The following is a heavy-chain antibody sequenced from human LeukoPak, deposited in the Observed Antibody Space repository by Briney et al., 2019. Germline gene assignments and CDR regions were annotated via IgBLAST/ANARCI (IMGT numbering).Heavy chain of an antibody. CDR1: GYPFTGYF. CDR3: ARAESYGDHEGDYFDY. V-gene: IGHV1-2*02. J-gene: IGHJ4*02. Sequence: GASVKVSCKASGYPFTGYFIHWVRQAPGQGLEWMGWIHPPSGRTDSAQKLQGRVTITRDTSITTAYMELKRLRSAATAAYYCARAESYGDHEGDYFDYWGQGTLVTVSS. D-gene: IGHD4-17*01. CDR2: IHPPSGRT.